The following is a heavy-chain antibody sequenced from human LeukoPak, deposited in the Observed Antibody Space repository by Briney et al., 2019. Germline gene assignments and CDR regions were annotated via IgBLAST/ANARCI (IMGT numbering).Heavy chain of an antibody. D-gene: IGHD2-21*02. CDR3: AKDACEGGDCFGWFDP. J-gene: IGHJ5*02. CDR1: GFTFSSYG. CDR2: IVGSDGST. V-gene: IGHV3-23*01. Sequence: PGGSLRLSCAASGFTFSSYGMSWVRQAPGKGLEWVPGIVGSDGSTYYADSVKGRFTISRDNSKNTLYLQMNSLRAEDTAVYYCAKDACEGGDCFGWFDPWGQGTLVTVSS.